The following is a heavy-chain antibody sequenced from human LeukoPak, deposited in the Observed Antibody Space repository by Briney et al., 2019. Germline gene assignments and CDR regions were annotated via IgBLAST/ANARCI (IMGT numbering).Heavy chain of an antibody. CDR3: TTESQYDIGWYGAFDI. CDR1: GFTFSSYA. J-gene: IGHJ3*02. Sequence: GGSLRLSCAASGFTFSSYAMSWVRQAPGKGLEWVSAISGSGGSTYYADSVKGRFTISRDNSKNTLYLQMNSLRAEDTAVYYCTTESQYDIGWYGAFDIWGQGTMVTVSS. V-gene: IGHV3-23*01. D-gene: IGHD6-19*01. CDR2: ISGSGGST.